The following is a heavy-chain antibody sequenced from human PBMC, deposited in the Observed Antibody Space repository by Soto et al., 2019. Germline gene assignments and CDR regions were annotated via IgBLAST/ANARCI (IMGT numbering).Heavy chain of an antibody. Sequence: GASVKVSCKASGYTFTGYYMHWVRQAPGQGLEWMGWINPNSGGTNYAQKFQGWVTMTRDTSISTAYMELSRLRSDDTAVYYYARDLSRGSDDRYYYYGMDVWGQGTTVTVSS. CDR1: GYTFTGYY. J-gene: IGHJ6*01. D-gene: IGHD3-16*01. V-gene: IGHV1-2*04. CDR2: INPNSGGT. CDR3: ARDLSRGSDDRYYYYGMDV.